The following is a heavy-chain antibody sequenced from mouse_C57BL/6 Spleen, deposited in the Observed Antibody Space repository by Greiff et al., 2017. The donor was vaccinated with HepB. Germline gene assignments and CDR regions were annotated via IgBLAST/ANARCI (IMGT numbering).Heavy chain of an antibody. V-gene: IGHV1-39*01. Sequence: EVQLQQSGPELVKPGASVKISCKASGYSFTDYNMNWVKQSNGKSLEWIGVINPNYGTTSYNQKFKGKATLTVDQSSSTAYMQLNSLTSEDSAVYYCARGGLTTVVATRWYFDVWGTGTTVTVSS. CDR2: INPNYGTT. CDR1: GYSFTDYN. D-gene: IGHD1-1*01. CDR3: ARGGLTTVVATRWYFDV. J-gene: IGHJ1*03.